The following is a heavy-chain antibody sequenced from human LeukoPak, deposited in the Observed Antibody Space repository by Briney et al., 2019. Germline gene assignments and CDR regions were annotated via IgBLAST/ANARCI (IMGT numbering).Heavy chain of an antibody. V-gene: IGHV4-59*01. Sequence: PSETLSLTCTVSGGSLSSYYWSCIRQPPGKGVEWIGYIYYSWSTNYNPSLKSRVTISVDTSKNQLSLKLSSVTAADTAVYYCARGVPGYSSGLYDYWGQGTLVTVSS. D-gene: IGHD6-19*01. J-gene: IGHJ4*02. CDR1: GGSLSSYY. CDR3: ARGVPGYSSGLYDY. CDR2: IYYSWST.